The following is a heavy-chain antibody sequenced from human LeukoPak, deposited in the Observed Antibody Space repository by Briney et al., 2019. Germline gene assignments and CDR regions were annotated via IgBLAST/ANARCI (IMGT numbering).Heavy chain of an antibody. J-gene: IGHJ6*03. CDR2: IYPGDSDT. Sequence: GESLKISCKGSGYSFTSYWIGWVRQVPGKGLEWMGIIYPGDSDTRYSPSFQGQVTISADKSISTAYLQWSSLKASDTAMYYCARGRMYYDFWSGPSHFDYYYMDVWGKGTTVTVSS. D-gene: IGHD3-3*01. V-gene: IGHV5-51*01. CDR3: ARGRMYYDFWSGPSHFDYYYMDV. CDR1: GYSFTSYW.